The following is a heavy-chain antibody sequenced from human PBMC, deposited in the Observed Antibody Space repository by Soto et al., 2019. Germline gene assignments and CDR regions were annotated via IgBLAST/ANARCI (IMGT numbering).Heavy chain of an antibody. J-gene: IGHJ6*03. D-gene: IGHD3-3*01. V-gene: IGHV4-59*01. CDR3: ARVGNYDFWSGYPLYYYYYMDV. Sequence: PSETLSLTCTVSGGSISSYYWSWIRQPPGKGLEWIGYIYYSGSTNYNPSLKSRVTISVDTSKNQFSLKLSSVTAADTAVYYCARVGNYDFWSGYPLYYYYYMDVWGKGTTVTVSS. CDR1: GGSISSYY. CDR2: IYYSGST.